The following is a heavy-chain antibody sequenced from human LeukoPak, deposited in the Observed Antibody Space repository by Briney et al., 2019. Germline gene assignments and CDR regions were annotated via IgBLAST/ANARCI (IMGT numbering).Heavy chain of an antibody. J-gene: IGHJ4*02. D-gene: IGHD5-18*01. CDR2: IKQDGSEK. CDR3: ARDYGKNYGYDY. Sequence: HPGGSLRLSRADSGFTFSDYWMNWVRQAPGKGLEWVANIKQDGSEKYYVDSVKGRFTISRDNAKKSLYLQMNSLRAEDTAVYYCARDYGKNYGYDYWGQGTLVTVSS. CDR1: GFTFSDYW. V-gene: IGHV3-7*05.